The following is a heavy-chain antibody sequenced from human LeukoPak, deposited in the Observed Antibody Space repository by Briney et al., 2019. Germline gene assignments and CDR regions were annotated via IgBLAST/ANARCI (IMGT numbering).Heavy chain of an antibody. J-gene: IGHJ4*02. CDR2: IYYSGST. CDR1: GGSISSYY. D-gene: IGHD6-6*01. Sequence: PSETLSLTCTVSGGSISSYYWSWIRQPPGKGLEWIGYIYYSGSTNYNPSLKSRVTMSVDTSKNQFSLKLSSVTAADTAVYYCARETRGYSSSSLDYWGQGTLVTVSS. V-gene: IGHV4-59*12. CDR3: ARETRGYSSSSLDY.